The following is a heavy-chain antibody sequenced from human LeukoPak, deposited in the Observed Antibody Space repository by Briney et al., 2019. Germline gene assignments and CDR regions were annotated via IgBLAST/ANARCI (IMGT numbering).Heavy chain of an antibody. Sequence: SETLSLTCTVSGASISSGGYYWSWLRQHPGKGLEWIGYIYYSGGTYYNPSLKSRLTMSVDTSKNQFSLKLSSVTAADTAVYYCATDRDGYNFIDYWGQGTLVTVSS. D-gene: IGHD5-24*01. V-gene: IGHV4-31*03. J-gene: IGHJ4*02. CDR1: GASISSGGYY. CDR3: ATDRDGYNFIDY. CDR2: IYYSGGT.